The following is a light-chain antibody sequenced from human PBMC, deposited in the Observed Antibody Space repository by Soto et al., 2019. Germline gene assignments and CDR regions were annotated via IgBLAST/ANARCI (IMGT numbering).Light chain of an antibody. CDR2: HVS. CDR3: SSYTSTSTYV. V-gene: IGLV2-14*01. CDR1: SSDVGGYNY. Sequence: QSVLTQPASVSGSPGQSITISCTGTSSDVGGYNYVSWYQQYPGKAPKLMIYHVSNRPSGVSNRFSASKSGNSASLPISGLQAEDEADYYCSSYTSTSTYVFGTGTKVTV. J-gene: IGLJ1*01.